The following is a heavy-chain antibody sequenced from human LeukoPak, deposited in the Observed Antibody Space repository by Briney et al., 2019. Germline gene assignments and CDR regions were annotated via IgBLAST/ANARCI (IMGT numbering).Heavy chain of an antibody. Sequence: PGGSLRLSCSASGFTFSVYAMHWVRQAPGKGLEYVSAISSNGVNTYYADSVKGRFTISRDNSKNTLFLKIGSLRAEDTAVYYCVEADTKRWYSFDNWGQGSLVTVSS. CDR2: ISSNGVNT. D-gene: IGHD2-15*01. V-gene: IGHV3-64D*06. CDR1: GFTFSVYA. CDR3: VEADTKRWYSFDN. J-gene: IGHJ4*02.